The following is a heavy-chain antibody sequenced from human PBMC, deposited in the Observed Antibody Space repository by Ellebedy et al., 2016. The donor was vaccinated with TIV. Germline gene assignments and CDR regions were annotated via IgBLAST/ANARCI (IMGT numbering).Heavy chain of an antibody. V-gene: IGHV4-34*01. D-gene: IGHD2-15*01. CDR1: GGPFSGYY. Sequence: MPSETLSLTCAGYGGPFSGYYWSWIRQPPGKGLEWIAAITHRGITNYNPSLKSRVTVSVDTSKNQFSLKLTSVTAADTAVYYCARGGVSTPGRRNWCDPWGQGTLVTVSS. CDR3: ARGGVSTPGRRNWCDP. J-gene: IGHJ5*01. CDR2: ITHRGIT.